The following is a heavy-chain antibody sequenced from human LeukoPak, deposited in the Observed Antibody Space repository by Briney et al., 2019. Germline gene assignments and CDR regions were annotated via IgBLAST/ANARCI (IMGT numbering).Heavy chain of an antibody. Sequence: GGSLRLSCAAPGFTFSSYAMSWVRQAPGKGLEWVSAISGSGDTTDFADSVKGRFTISRDNSKNTLYLQMNSLRAEDTAVYYCAKDPYSSSWYPDYWGQGTLVTVSS. J-gene: IGHJ4*02. D-gene: IGHD6-13*01. V-gene: IGHV3-23*01. CDR2: ISGSGDTT. CDR1: GFTFSSYA. CDR3: AKDPYSSSWYPDY.